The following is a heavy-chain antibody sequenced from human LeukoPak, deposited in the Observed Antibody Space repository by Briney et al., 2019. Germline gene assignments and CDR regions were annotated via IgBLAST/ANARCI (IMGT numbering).Heavy chain of an antibody. D-gene: IGHD5-24*01. CDR1: GGSISTSSYY. CDR2: INHSGST. J-gene: IGHJ4*02. Sequence: PSETLSLTCTVSGGSISTSSYYWGWVRQPPGKGLEWIGEINHSGSTNYNPSLKSRVTISVDTSKNQFSLKLSSVTAADTAVYYCARTVEMATIDYWGQGTLVTVSS. V-gene: IGHV4-39*07. CDR3: ARTVEMATIDY.